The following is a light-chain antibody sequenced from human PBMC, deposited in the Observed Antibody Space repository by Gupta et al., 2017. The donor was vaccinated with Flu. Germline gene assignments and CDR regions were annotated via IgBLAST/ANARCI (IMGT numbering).Light chain of an antibody. CDR2: GNS. V-gene: IGLV1-40*01. CDR1: SSNIGAGYD. CDR3: QSYDSSRSGSRV. J-gene: IGLJ2*01. Sequence: QSVLTQPPSVSGAPGQRVTISCTGSSSNIGAGYDVHWYQQLPGTAPKLLIYGNSNRPSGGPDRFSGSKSGTSASLAITVLQAEEEADYYCQSYDSSRSGSRVFGGGTKLTVL.